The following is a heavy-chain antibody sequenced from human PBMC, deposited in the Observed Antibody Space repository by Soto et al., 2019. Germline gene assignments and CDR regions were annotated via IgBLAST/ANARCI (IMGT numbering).Heavy chain of an antibody. CDR2: IYGGGST. V-gene: IGHV3-53*04. D-gene: IGHD2-21*02. Sequence: EVQLVESGGGLVQPGGSLRLSCAASGFTVSSNYMSWVRQAPGKGLEWVSVIYGGGSTYYADSVKGRFTISRHNSKNTLYLQMNSLRAEDTAVYYCARGRDCGGDCPNWFDPWGQGTLVTVSS. CDR3: ARGRDCGGDCPNWFDP. J-gene: IGHJ5*02. CDR1: GFTVSSNY.